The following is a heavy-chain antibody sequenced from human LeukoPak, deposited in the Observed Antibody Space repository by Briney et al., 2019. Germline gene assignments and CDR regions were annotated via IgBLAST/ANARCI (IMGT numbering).Heavy chain of an antibody. J-gene: IGHJ4*02. Sequence: GGSLRLSCAASGFTFSSYGMSWVRQAPGKGLEWVSAISGSGGSTYYADSVKGRFTISRDNSKNTLYLQMNSLRADDTAVYYCAKAIIRYYYDSSGYNAPDYWGQGTLVTVSS. CDR3: AKAIIRYYYDSSGYNAPDY. V-gene: IGHV3-23*01. D-gene: IGHD3-22*01. CDR2: ISGSGGST. CDR1: GFTFSSYG.